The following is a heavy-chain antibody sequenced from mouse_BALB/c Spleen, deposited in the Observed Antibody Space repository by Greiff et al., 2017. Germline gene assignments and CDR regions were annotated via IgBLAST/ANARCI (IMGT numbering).Heavy chain of an antibody. CDR3: ARTGSSSAWFAY. Sequence: EVKLEESGGGLVKPGGSLKLSCAASGFTFSSYAMSWVRQTPEKRLEWVASISSGGSTYYPDSVKGRFTISRDNARNILYLQMSSLRSEDTAMYYCARTGSSSAWFAYWGQGTLVTVSA. V-gene: IGHV5-6-5*01. D-gene: IGHD1-1*01. CDR2: ISSGGST. CDR1: GFTFSSYA. J-gene: IGHJ3*01.